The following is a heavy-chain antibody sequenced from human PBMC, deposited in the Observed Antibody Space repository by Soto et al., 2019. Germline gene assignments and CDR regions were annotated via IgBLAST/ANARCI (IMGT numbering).Heavy chain of an antibody. D-gene: IGHD5-18*01. CDR1: GYSFTSYW. Sequence: PGESLKLSCKGSGYSFTSYWISWVRQMPGKGLEWMGRIDPSDSYTNYSPSFQGHVTISADKSISTAYLQWSSLKASDTAMYYCARSDPSTRLWFRTIYYFDYWGQGTLVTVSS. J-gene: IGHJ4*02. CDR3: ARSDPSTRLWFRTIYYFDY. CDR2: IDPSDSYT. V-gene: IGHV5-10-1*01.